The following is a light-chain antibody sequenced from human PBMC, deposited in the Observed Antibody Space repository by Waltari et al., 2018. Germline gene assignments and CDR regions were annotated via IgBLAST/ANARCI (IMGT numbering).Light chain of an antibody. J-gene: IGLJ2*01. Sequence: QSVLTQPPSVSAAPGQEVTISCSGGSSNVGNNYVSWYQQLPGTAPKLLIYEHNKRPSGIPDLFSGSKSGTSATLGLTGLQTGDEAVYYCGTWDSDLDAGVFGGGTKVTVL. CDR3: GTWDSDLDAGV. CDR2: EHN. V-gene: IGLV1-51*02. CDR1: SSNVGNNY.